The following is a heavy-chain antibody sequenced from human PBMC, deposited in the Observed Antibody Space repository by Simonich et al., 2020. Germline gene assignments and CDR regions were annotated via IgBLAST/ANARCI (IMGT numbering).Heavy chain of an antibody. Sequence: EVQLVESGGGLVQPGGSLRLSCAASGFTFSSYWMSWVRQAPGKGLEWVDNIKQDGSEKYYVDSVKGRFTISRDNAKNSLYLQMNSLRADDTAVYYCARDGLGTAYYYYMDVWGKGTTVTVSS. V-gene: IGHV3-7*01. CDR1: GFTFSSYW. J-gene: IGHJ6*03. CDR3: ARDGLGTAYYYYMDV. D-gene: IGHD7-27*01. CDR2: IKQDGSEK.